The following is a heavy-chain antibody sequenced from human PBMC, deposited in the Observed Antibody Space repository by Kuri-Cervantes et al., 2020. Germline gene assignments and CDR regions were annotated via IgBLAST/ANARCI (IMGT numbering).Heavy chain of an antibody. CDR1: GYTFTGYY. V-gene: IGHV1-2*02. J-gene: IGHJ6*02. CDR3: ARVGGYCSSTSCYTSWGYYYYGMDV. D-gene: IGHD2-2*02. CDR2: VNPNSGGT. Sequence: ASVKVSCKASGYTFTGYYMHWVRQAPGQGLEWMGWVNPNSGGTNYAQKFQGRVTITADESTSTAYMELSSLRSEDTAVYYCARVGGYCSSTSCYTSWGYYYYGMDVWGQGTTVTVSS.